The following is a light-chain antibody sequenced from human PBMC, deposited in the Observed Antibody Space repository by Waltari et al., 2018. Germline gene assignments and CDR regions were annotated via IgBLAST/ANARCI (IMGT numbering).Light chain of an antibody. CDR2: GAS. V-gene: IGKV3-20*01. J-gene: IGKJ2*01. Sequence: EVVLTQSPGTLSLSPGEKATLPCRASQTLTKRYLAWYQQKPGQAPRLLIYGASSRAASIPDRFSGSGSGTDFTLTINRLEPDDFAVYYCQQYGSSILYTFGQGTKLEIK. CDR1: QTLTKRY. CDR3: QQYGSSILYT.